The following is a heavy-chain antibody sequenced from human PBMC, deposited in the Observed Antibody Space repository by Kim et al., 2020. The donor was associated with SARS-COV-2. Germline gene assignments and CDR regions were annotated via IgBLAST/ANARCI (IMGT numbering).Heavy chain of an antibody. J-gene: IGHJ5*02. CDR3: ARERVDIAVAVGFDP. CDR2: IYTSGST. D-gene: IGHD6-19*01. Sequence: SETLSLTCTVSGGSISSGSYYWSWIRQPAGKGLEWIGRIYTSGSTNYNPSLKSRVTISVDTSKNQFSLKLSSVTAADTAVYYCARERVDIAVAVGFDPWGQGTLVTVSS. CDR1: GGSISSGSYY. V-gene: IGHV4-61*02.